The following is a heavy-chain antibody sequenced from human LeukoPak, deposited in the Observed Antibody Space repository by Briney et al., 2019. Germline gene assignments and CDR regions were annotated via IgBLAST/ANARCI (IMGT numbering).Heavy chain of an antibody. Sequence: SETLSLTCTVSGGSVSSGSSFWSWIRQPPGKGLEWIGYIYHSGNTNYNPSLKSRVTISVDTSKSQLSLKLNSVTAADTAVYYRARDRNYYDSSGYYFANWGQGTLVTVSS. CDR2: IYHSGNT. CDR1: GGSVSSGSSF. D-gene: IGHD3-22*01. V-gene: IGHV4-61*01. CDR3: ARDRNYYDSSGYYFAN. J-gene: IGHJ4*02.